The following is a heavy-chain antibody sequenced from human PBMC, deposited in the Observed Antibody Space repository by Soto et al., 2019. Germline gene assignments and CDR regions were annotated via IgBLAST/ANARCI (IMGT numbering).Heavy chain of an antibody. Sequence: PGGSLRLSCAASGFTFSSYGMHWVRQAPGKGLEWVAVISYDGSNKYYADSVKGRFTISRDNSKNTLYLQMNSLRAEDTAVYYCAKDPFPLGVGYYPKCFHPRCQGTLLTLSS. CDR1: GFTFSSYG. J-gene: IGHJ5*02. D-gene: IGHD3-22*01. CDR2: ISYDGSNK. CDR3: AKDPFPLGVGYYPKCFHP. V-gene: IGHV3-30*18.